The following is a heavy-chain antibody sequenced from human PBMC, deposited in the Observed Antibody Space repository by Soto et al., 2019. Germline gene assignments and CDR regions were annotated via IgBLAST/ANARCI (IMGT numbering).Heavy chain of an antibody. V-gene: IGHV3-48*01. CDR2: ISSGGYTI. J-gene: IGHJ4*02. CDR3: VRSRREWFGVVPPSDV. D-gene: IGHD3-3*01. CDR1: GFTFRSYS. Sequence: PGGSLRLSCEASGFTFRSYSFNWVRQAPGQGLEWVSFISSGGYTIYHADSLEGRFSISRDDAKNSVYLQMSGLRMDDTAVYYCVRSRREWFGVVPPSDVWGRGTLVTVSS.